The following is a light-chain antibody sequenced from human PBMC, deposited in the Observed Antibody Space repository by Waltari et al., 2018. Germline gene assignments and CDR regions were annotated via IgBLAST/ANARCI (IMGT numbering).Light chain of an antibody. CDR3: QSYDTSLSVV. Sequence: QSVLTPPPSVSGAPGQRVSISCTGTGSNLGAGYAVHWYQQLPGKAPNLLIYGTSTRPPGVPDRFFGSQSGTSASLAITGLQAEDEADYYCQSYDTSLSVVFGGGTKLTVL. J-gene: IGLJ2*01. CDR1: GSNLGAGYA. V-gene: IGLV1-40*01. CDR2: GTS.